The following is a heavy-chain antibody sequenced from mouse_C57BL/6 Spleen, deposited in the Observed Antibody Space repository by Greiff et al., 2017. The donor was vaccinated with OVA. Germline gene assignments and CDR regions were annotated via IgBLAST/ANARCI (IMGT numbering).Heavy chain of an antibody. Sequence: EVQGVESGGGLAKPGGSLKLSCAASGFTFSDYGMHWVRQAPEKGLEWVAYISSGSSTIYYADTVKGRFTISRDNAKNTLFLQMTSLRSEDTAMYYCARLYYYGSSPYAMDYWGQGTSVTVSS. V-gene: IGHV5-17*01. D-gene: IGHD1-1*01. CDR2: ISSGSSTI. CDR1: GFTFSDYG. CDR3: ARLYYYGSSPYAMDY. J-gene: IGHJ4*01.